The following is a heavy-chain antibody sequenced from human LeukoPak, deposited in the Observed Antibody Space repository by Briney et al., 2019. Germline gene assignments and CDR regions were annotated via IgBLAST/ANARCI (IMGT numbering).Heavy chain of an antibody. Sequence: SETLSLTCTVSGGSISSSSYYWGWIRQPPGKGLEWIGSIYYSGSTYYNPSLKSRVTISVDTPKNQFSLKLSSVTAADTAVYYCAVLNYYDSSGYLDYWGQGTLVTVSS. CDR1: GGSISSSSYY. J-gene: IGHJ4*02. CDR3: AVLNYYDSSGYLDY. D-gene: IGHD3-22*01. V-gene: IGHV4-39*01. CDR2: IYYSGST.